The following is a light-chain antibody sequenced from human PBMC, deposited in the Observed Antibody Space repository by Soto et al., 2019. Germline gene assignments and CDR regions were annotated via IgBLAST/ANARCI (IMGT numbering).Light chain of an antibody. V-gene: IGKV3-20*01. CDR1: QSVRRSY. J-gene: IGKJ4*01. Sequence: EIVLTQSPGTLSLSPGERATLSCRASQSVRRSYLAWYQQKPGQAPRLLIYGASTRATGIPDRFSGSGSGTDFTLTVSKLEPEDFAVYYCHQYGSSYHTFGGGTKVEVK. CDR3: HQYGSSYHT. CDR2: GAS.